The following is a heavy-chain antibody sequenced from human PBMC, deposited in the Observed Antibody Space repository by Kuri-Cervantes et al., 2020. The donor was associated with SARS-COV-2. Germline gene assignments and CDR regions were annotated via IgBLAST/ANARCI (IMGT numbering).Heavy chain of an antibody. CDR1: GYTFIGYY. V-gene: IGHV1-2*02. Sequence: ASVPVSCQASGYTFIGYYMHWVRHAPGQGLAWMGWINPKSGGTNYAQKFQGRVTITTDESTSTAYMELSSLRSEDTAVYYCARRSGSYSHRSAQKENWFDPWGQGTLVTVSS. J-gene: IGHJ5*02. D-gene: IGHD1-26*01. CDR3: ARRSGSYSHRSAQKENWFDP. CDR2: INPKSGGT.